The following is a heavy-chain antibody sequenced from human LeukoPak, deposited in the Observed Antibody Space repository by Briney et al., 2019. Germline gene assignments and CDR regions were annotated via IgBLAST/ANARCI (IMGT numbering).Heavy chain of an antibody. CDR1: GFTFSSYD. D-gene: IGHD1-26*01. Sequence: GGSLRLSCAASGFTFSSYDMTWVRQAPGRGLEWVSSIRPSGDNTYYADSVKGRFTISRDNAKNSLYLQMNSLRAEDTALYYCARVPSGSWYYFDYWGQGTLVTVSS. CDR2: IRPSGDNT. J-gene: IGHJ4*02. V-gene: IGHV3-23*01. CDR3: ARVPSGSWYYFDY.